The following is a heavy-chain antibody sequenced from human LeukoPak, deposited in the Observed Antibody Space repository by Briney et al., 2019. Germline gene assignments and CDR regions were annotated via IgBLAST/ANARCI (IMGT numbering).Heavy chain of an antibody. CDR2: IPTDGERT. CDR1: GFTFSSYA. Sequence: GESLRLSCSAAGFTFSSYAMHWVRQAPGKGLEYVSAIPTDGERTYYADSVKGRFTISRDNSKNTLYLQMCSLRPEDTAVYYCVNRGCRGGICFAPSYDYWGQGTLVTVS. J-gene: IGHJ4*02. CDR3: VNRGCRGGICFAPSYDY. V-gene: IGHV3-64D*08. D-gene: IGHD2-15*01.